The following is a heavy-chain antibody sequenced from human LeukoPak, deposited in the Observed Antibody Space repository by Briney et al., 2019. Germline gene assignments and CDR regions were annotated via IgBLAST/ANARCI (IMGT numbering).Heavy chain of an antibody. D-gene: IGHD2-15*01. J-gene: IGHJ4*02. V-gene: IGHV1-69*04. Sequence: ASVKVSCKASGDTFIPYTFSCVRQAPGQGLEWIGRIIPSLDVANYAQKFQGRVTFSVDRDTATTYMEVTSLRSEDTAIYYCARDHCTPGTCLGGHWGQGTLVTVSS. CDR2: IIPSLDVA. CDR1: GDTFIPYT. CDR3: ARDHCTPGTCLGGH.